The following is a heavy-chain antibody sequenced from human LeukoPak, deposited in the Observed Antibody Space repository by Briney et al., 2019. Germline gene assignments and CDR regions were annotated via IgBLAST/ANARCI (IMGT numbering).Heavy chain of an antibody. CDR1: GYTFSSYD. CDR3: ARGPTQVVVLGYYYMDV. Sequence: GASVKVSCKASGYTFSSYDINWVRQATGQGLEWMGWMSPNSGKTGYAQKFQGRVTMTRNTSISTAYMELSSLRSEDTAVYYCARGPTQVVVLGYYYMDVWGKGTTVTVSS. D-gene: IGHD2-2*01. CDR2: MSPNSGKT. J-gene: IGHJ6*03. V-gene: IGHV1-8*01.